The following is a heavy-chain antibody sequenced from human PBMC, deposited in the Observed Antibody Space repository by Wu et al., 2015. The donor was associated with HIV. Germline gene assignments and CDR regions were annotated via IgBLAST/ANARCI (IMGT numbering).Heavy chain of an antibody. V-gene: IGHV1-8*02. CDR3: VRVGYYYDIGGSYGEYFQH. CDR1: GYSFIDYD. CDR2: MNPRSGNS. D-gene: IGHD3-3*01. Sequence: QVHLVQSGPEMKKPGASVKVSCKASGYSFIDYDINWVRQASGQGLEWMGWMNPRSGNSRSTQKFEGRVNMTRTSSTRTAYMEMTSLTSDDTAIYYCVRVGYYYDIGGSYGEYFQHWGQGTAVVVS. J-gene: IGHJ1*01.